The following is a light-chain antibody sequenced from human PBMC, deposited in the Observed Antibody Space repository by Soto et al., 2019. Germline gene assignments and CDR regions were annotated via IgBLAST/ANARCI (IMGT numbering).Light chain of an antibody. CDR3: QLYGDSPPYS. Sequence: VLTQSPVTLSLSPGERVTLSCGATQSVTTTSIAWYQHRPGLAPRLLVDGASRAATGIPDRFSGGGSHLITSRLEPEDFAVYYCQLYGDSPPYSFGQGTKVDIK. V-gene: IGKV3D-20*01. CDR1: QSVTTTS. CDR2: GAS. J-gene: IGKJ2*03.